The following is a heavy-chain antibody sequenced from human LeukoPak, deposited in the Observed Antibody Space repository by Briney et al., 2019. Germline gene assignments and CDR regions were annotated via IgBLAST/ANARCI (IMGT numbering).Heavy chain of an antibody. V-gene: IGHV1-46*01. CDR3: ARDVPREYYYDSSGHWDY. Sequence: ASVKVSCKASGYTFTSYYMHWVRQAPGQGLEWMGIINPSGGSTSYAQKFQGRVTMTRDTSTSTVYMELSSLRSEDTAVYYCARDVPREYYYDSSGHWDYWGQGTLVTVSS. CDR1: GYTFTSYY. D-gene: IGHD3-22*01. CDR2: INPSGGST. J-gene: IGHJ4*01.